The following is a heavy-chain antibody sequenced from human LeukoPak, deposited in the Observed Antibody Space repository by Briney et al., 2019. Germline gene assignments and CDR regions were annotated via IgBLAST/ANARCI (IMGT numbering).Heavy chain of an antibody. Sequence: ASVKVSCKASGYTFTSYGISWVRQAPGQGLEWMGWISAYNGNTNYAQKLQGRVTMTTDTSTSTACMELRSLRSDDTAVYYCARDQGIAAPTNWFDPWGQGTLVTVSS. CDR2: ISAYNGNT. V-gene: IGHV1-18*01. CDR3: ARDQGIAAPTNWFDP. D-gene: IGHD6-13*01. CDR1: GYTFTSYG. J-gene: IGHJ5*02.